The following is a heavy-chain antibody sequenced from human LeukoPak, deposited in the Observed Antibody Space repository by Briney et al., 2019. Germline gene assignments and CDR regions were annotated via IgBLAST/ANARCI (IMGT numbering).Heavy chain of an antibody. CDR3: ARDGGYCSSTSCFAFY. Sequence: AASVKVSCKASGGTFSSYAISWVRQAPGQGLEWMGIINPSDSSTTYAQKFQGRVTMTRDTSTSTVYMELSSLRSGDTAVYYCARDGGYCSSTSCFAFYWGQGTLVTVSS. D-gene: IGHD2-2*01. CDR2: INPSDSST. J-gene: IGHJ4*02. V-gene: IGHV1-46*01. CDR1: GGTFSSYA.